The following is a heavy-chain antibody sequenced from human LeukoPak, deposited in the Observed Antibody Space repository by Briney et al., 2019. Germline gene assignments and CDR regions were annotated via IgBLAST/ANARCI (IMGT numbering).Heavy chain of an antibody. CDR2: MNPNSGNT. V-gene: IGHV1-8*01. J-gene: IGHJ4*02. CDR3: AKRIDFWSGYCFDY. CDR1: GYTFTSYD. D-gene: IGHD3-3*01. Sequence: ASVKVSCKASGYTFTSYDINWVRQATGHGLEWMGWMNPNSGNTGYAQKFQGRVTMTRNTSISTAYMELSSLRSEDTAVYYCAKRIDFWSGYCFDYWGQGTLVTVSS.